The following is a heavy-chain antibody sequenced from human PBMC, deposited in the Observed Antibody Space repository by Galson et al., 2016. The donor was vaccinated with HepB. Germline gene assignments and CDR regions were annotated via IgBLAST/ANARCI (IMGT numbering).Heavy chain of an antibody. CDR3: ASFTSVSGHVP. CDR2: INTDGSIT. CDR1: GFTFSRFW. Sequence: SLRLSCAASGFTFSRFWMHWVRQAPGKGLVWVSRINTDGSITTYADSVRGRFTISRDNANNTLYLQMNSLRAEDTAVYYCASFTSVSGHVPWGQGTLVTVSS. V-gene: IGHV3-74*01. D-gene: IGHD3-10*01. J-gene: IGHJ5*02.